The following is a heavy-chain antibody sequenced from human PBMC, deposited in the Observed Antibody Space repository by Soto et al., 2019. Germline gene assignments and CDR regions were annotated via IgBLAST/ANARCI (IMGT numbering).Heavy chain of an antibody. V-gene: IGHV3-48*03. J-gene: IGHJ3*02. D-gene: IGHD6-6*01. CDR2: ISSSGSTI. CDR3: ARSPRGQLNDAFDI. CDR1: GFTFSSYE. Sequence: GGSLRLSCAASGFTFSSYEMNWVRQAPGKGLEWVSYISSSGSTIYYADSVKGRFTISRDNAKNSLYLQMNSLRAEDTAVYYCARSPRGQLNDAFDIWGQGTMVTVS.